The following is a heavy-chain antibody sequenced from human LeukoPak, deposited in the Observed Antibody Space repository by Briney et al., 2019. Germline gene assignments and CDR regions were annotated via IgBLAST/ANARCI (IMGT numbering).Heavy chain of an antibody. CDR3: ARTDTAMVFGKKDYFDY. Sequence: QPGRSLRLSCAASGFTFSSYAMHWVRQAPGKGLEWVAVISYDGSNKYYADPVKGRFTISRDNSKNTLYLQMNSLRAEDTAVYYCARTDTAMVFGKKDYFDYWGQGTLVTVSS. J-gene: IGHJ4*02. CDR2: ISYDGSNK. CDR1: GFTFSSYA. V-gene: IGHV3-30-3*01. D-gene: IGHD5-18*01.